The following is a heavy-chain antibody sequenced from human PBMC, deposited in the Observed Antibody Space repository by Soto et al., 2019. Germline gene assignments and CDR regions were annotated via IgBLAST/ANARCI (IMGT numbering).Heavy chain of an antibody. J-gene: IGHJ6*02. CDR1: GGSISSSSYY. D-gene: IGHD3-3*01. CDR3: ARDDYDFLSGYGMDV. V-gene: IGHV4-39*01. Sequence: TLSLTCTVSGGSISSSSYYWGWIRQPPGKGLEWIGSIYYSGSTYYNPSLKSRVTISVDTSKNQFSLKLSSVTAADTAVYYCARDDYDFLSGYGMDVWGQGT. CDR2: IYYSGST.